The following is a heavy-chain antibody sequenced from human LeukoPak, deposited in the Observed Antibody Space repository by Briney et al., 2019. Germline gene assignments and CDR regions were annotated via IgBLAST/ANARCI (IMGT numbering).Heavy chain of an antibody. D-gene: IGHD3-16*01. CDR1: GFTFSRCA. Sequence: GGSLRLSCSASGFTFSRCAMHWVRQAPGKGLEYVSGINNNGGSTYYSDSVKARLTISRDNSKNTLFLQMASLRAEDTAVYYCVKTMMTFGGVIRTDAFDIWGQGTMVTVSS. V-gene: IGHV3-64D*06. CDR2: INNNGGST. J-gene: IGHJ3*02. CDR3: VKTMMTFGGVIRTDAFDI.